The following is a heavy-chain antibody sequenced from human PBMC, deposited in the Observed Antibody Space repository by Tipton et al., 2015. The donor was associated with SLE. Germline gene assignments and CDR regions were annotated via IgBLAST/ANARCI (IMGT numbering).Heavy chain of an antibody. CDR2: ISSSGST. J-gene: IGHJ5*02. CDR1: GGSISSVFHY. CDR3: AASRAKTLGNWFDP. V-gene: IGHV4-39*01. D-gene: IGHD7-27*01. Sequence: TLSLTCTVSGGSISSVFHYWGWIRQPPGKGLEWVASISSSGSTYYNPSLNSRVVISLDTDQFSLEVRSVTAADTAVYFCAASRAKTLGNWFDPWGQGTLVTVSS.